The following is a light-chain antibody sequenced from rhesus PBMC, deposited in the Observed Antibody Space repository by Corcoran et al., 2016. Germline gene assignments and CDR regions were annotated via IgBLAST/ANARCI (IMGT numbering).Light chain of an antibody. CDR2: YAN. CDR3: QQGYSTPYS. V-gene: IGKV1-32*03. CDR1: QGISSY. Sequence: DIQMSQSPSSLSASVGDRVTITCRASQGISSYLNWYQQKPGKAPKLLIYYANSLASGVPSMFSGSGSGTDYTLNSSSLQPEDFATYYCQQGYSTPYSFGQGTKVEIK. J-gene: IGKJ2*01.